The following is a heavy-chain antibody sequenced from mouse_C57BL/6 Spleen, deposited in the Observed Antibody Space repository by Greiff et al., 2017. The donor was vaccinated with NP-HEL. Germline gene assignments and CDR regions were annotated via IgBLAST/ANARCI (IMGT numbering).Heavy chain of an antibody. Sequence: EVMLVESGGGLVQPKGSLKLSCAASGFSFNTYAMNWVRQAPGKGLEWVARIRSKSNNYATYYADSVKDRFTISRDDSESMLYLQMNNLKTEDTAMYYCVRQVYYDYDGYYFDYWGQGTTLTVSS. CDR3: VRQVYYDYDGYYFDY. D-gene: IGHD2-4*01. CDR1: GFSFNTYA. CDR2: IRSKSNNYAT. V-gene: IGHV10-1*01. J-gene: IGHJ2*01.